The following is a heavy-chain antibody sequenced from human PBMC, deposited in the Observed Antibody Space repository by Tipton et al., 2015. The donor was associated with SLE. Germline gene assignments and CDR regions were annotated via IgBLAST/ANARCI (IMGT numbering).Heavy chain of an antibody. CDR2: INHSGST. Sequence: TLSLTCAVYGGSFNGYYWSWIRQPPGKGLEWTGEINHSGSTSYNPSLKSRVTISVDTSKNQFSLKLSSVTAADTAVYYCARDRVTMIVVFDYWGQGTLVTVSS. CDR3: ARDRVTMIVVFDY. V-gene: IGHV4-34*01. D-gene: IGHD3-22*01. CDR1: GGSFNGYY. J-gene: IGHJ4*02.